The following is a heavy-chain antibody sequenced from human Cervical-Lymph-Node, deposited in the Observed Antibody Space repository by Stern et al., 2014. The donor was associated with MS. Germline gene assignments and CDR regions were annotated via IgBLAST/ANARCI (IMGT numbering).Heavy chain of an antibody. CDR1: GFTFSRYG. Sequence: VQLVESGGGVVQPGRSLRLSCAASGFTFSRYGMYWVRPAPGKGLEWVAVIWYDGSNEYYADSVRGRFTISRDNSKNTLYLQMNSLSAEDTAVYYCARDGYCSGGSCYSYFDYWGQGTLVTVSS. J-gene: IGHJ4*02. CDR2: IWYDGSNE. CDR3: ARDGYCSGGSCYSYFDY. V-gene: IGHV3-33*01. D-gene: IGHD2-15*01.